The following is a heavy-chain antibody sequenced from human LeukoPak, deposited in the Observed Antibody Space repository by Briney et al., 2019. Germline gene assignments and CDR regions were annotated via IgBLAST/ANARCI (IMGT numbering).Heavy chain of an antibody. CDR2: ISGSGGST. Sequence: GGSLRLSCAASGFTFSSYAMSWVRQAPGKGLEWVSAISGSGGSTYYADSAKGRFTISRDNSKNTLYLQMNSLRAEDTAVYYCAKNNYYDSSGYYPYYFDYWGQETLVTVSS. CDR3: AKNNYYDSSGYYPYYFDY. V-gene: IGHV3-23*01. D-gene: IGHD3-22*01. J-gene: IGHJ4*02. CDR1: GFTFSSYA.